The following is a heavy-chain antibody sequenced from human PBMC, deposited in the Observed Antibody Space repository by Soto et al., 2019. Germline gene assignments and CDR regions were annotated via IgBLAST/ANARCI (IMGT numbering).Heavy chain of an antibody. D-gene: IGHD4-17*01. V-gene: IGHV4-31*03. J-gene: IGHJ6*02. CDR3: ASSAVTAPYYYYGMDV. CDR1: GRSISSGGYY. CDR2: IYYSGST. Sequence: QVQLQESGPGLVKPSQTLSLTCTVSGRSISSGGYYWSWVRQHPGKGLEWIGYIYYSGSTYYNPSLTSRVTISVDTSKNQFSLKLSSVTAADTAVYYCASSAVTAPYYYYGMDVWGQGTTVTVSS.